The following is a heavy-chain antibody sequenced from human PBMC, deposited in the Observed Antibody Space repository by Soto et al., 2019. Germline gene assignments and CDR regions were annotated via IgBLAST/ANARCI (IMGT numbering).Heavy chain of an antibody. V-gene: IGHV1-18*01. Sequence: QVQLVQSGAEVKRPGASVKVSCTASGYTFTNFGVTWVRQAPGQGLEWMSWISPETGKTYCARKLQGRVTMTTDTSTNTAYMELGSLRSANTAVYYWMRVLRDYGGYVGYFDDWGQGTLVIVPS. CDR3: MRVLRDYGGYVGYFDD. J-gene: IGHJ4*02. D-gene: IGHD3-10*01. CDR2: ISPETGKT. CDR1: GYTFTNFG.